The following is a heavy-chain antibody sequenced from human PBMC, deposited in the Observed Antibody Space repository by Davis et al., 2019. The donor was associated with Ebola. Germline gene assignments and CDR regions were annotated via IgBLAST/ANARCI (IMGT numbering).Heavy chain of an antibody. CDR2: IKQDGSEK. D-gene: IGHD2-2*01. Sequence: GESLKISCAASGFTFSSYWMSWVRQAPGKGLEWVANIKQDGSEKYYVDSVKGRFTISRDNAKNTLYLQMNSLSAEDTAVYYCARGRGDCKSTSCFIDYWGQGTLVTVSS. CDR3: ARGRGDCKSTSCFIDY. CDR1: GFTFSSYW. V-gene: IGHV3-7*01. J-gene: IGHJ4*02.